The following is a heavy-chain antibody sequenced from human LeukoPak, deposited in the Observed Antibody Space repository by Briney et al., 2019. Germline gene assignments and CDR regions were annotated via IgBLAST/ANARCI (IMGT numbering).Heavy chain of an antibody. CDR1: GCTFSSYG. J-gene: IGHJ6*04. V-gene: IGHV3-33*01. D-gene: IGHD1-26*01. CDR3: ARSRSPKEDYYGMDV. Sequence: GRSLRLSCAASGCTFSSYGMHWVRQAPGKGLEWVAVIWYDGSNKYYADSVKGRFTISRDNSKNTLYLQMNSLRAEDTAVYYCARSRSPKEDYYGMDVWDKGTTVTVSS. CDR2: IWYDGSNK.